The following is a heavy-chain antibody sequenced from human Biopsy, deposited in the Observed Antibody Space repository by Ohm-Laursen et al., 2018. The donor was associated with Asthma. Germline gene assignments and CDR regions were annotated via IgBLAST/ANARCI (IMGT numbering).Heavy chain of an antibody. D-gene: IGHD6-13*01. CDR3: AKDRVAGRSYYFDY. CDR1: GFNFYNYG. Sequence: RSLRLSCSASGFNFYNYGMNWVRRAPGKGLEWVAQILFDGRKINYPDSVKGRFTISRDNSKNMVYLQMNSLRPEDTAVYYCAKDRVAGRSYYFDYWGQGSLVSVSS. J-gene: IGHJ4*02. V-gene: IGHV3-30*18. CDR2: ILFDGRKI.